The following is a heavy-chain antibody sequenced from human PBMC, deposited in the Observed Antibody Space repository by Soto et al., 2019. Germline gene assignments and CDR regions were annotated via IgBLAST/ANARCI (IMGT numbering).Heavy chain of an antibody. V-gene: IGHV3-9*01. Sequence: DVQLVESGGGLVQPGRSLRLSCAASGFTFDDYAMHWVRQAPGKGLEWVSGISWNSGSIGYADSVKGRFTISRDNAKNSLYLQMNSLRAEDTALYYCAKDEGAAADDYYYYGMDVWGQGTTVTVSS. CDR1: GFTFDDYA. D-gene: IGHD6-13*01. CDR3: AKDEGAAADDYYYYGMDV. CDR2: ISWNSGSI. J-gene: IGHJ6*02.